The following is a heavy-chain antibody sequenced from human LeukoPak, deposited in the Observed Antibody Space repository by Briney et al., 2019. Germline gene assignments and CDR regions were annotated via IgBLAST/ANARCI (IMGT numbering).Heavy chain of an antibody. CDR2: ISSSSSYT. V-gene: IGHV3-11*05. Sequence: PGGSLRLSCAASGFTFSNYYMSWIRQAPGKGLEWVSYISSSSSYTNYADSVKGRFTISRDNAKNSLYLQMNSLRAEDTAVYYCARELRRYYDSSGYYYVSYFDYWGQGTLVTVSS. J-gene: IGHJ4*02. CDR1: GFTFSNYY. CDR3: ARELRRYYDSSGYYYVSYFDY. D-gene: IGHD3-22*01.